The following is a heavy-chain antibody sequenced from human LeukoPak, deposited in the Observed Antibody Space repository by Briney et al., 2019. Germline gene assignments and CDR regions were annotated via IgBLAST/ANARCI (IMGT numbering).Heavy chain of an antibody. Sequence: SETLSLTCTVSGDSISSYHWTWIRQPPGKRLEWIGYIDYSGSTNYNPSVKSRVTISVDTSKNQFSLKMSSVTAADTAVYYCARSEGNWYGDHSYAMDVWGQGTTVTVSS. D-gene: IGHD1-1*01. CDR2: IDYSGST. CDR3: ARSEGNWYGDHSYAMDV. V-gene: IGHV4-59*01. CDR1: GDSISSYH. J-gene: IGHJ6*02.